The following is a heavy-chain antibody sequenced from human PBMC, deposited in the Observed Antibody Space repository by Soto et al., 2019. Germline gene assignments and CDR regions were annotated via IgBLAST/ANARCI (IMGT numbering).Heavy chain of an antibody. J-gene: IGHJ6*02. D-gene: IGHD6-13*01. CDR1: GGSISSGGYY. CDR2: IYYSGST. CDR3: ARDRIAAARYLYSYYGMDV. V-gene: IGHV4-31*03. Sequence: QVQLQESGPGLVKPSQTLSLTCTVSGGSISSGGYYWSWIRQHPGKGLEWIGYIYYSGSTYYNPSLKSRVTISVDTSKNQFSLKLSSVTAADTAVYYSARDRIAAARYLYSYYGMDVWGQGTTVTVSS.